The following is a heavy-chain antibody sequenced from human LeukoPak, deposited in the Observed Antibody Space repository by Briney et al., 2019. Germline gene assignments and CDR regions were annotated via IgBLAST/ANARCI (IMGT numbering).Heavy chain of an antibody. CDR1: GGSISSYY. Sequence: PSETLSLTCTVSGGSISSYYWSWIRQPPGKGLEWVGYIYYSGSANYTPSLKSRVTVSVDTSKNKFSLKLSSVTAADTAVYYCARVRSHGSGPEDFDYWGQGTLVTVSS. CDR3: ARVRSHGSGPEDFDY. V-gene: IGHV4-59*01. D-gene: IGHD3-10*01. J-gene: IGHJ4*02. CDR2: IYYSGSA.